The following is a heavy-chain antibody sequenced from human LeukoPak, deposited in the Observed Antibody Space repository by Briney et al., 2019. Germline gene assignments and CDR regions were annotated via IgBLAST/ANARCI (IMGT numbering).Heavy chain of an antibody. J-gene: IGHJ4*02. CDR3: ARSRYCSSTSCYIDY. CDR2: ISGSGGST. V-gene: IGHV3-23*01. CDR1: GFTFSSYA. Sequence: PGGSLRLSCAASGFTFSSYAMSWVRQAPGKGLEWVSGISGSGGSTYYADSVKGRFTISRDNSKNTLYLQMISLRAEDTAVYYCARSRYCSSTSCYIDYWGQGALVTVSS. D-gene: IGHD2-2*02.